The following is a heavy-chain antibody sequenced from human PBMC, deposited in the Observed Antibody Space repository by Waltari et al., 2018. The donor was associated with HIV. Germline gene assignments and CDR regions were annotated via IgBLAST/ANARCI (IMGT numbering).Heavy chain of an antibody. V-gene: IGHV3-21*01. CDR2: ISSSSSYI. D-gene: IGHD3-10*01. Sequence: NWVRQAPGKGLEWVSSISSSSSYIYYADSVKGRFTISRDNAKNSLYLQMNSLRAEDTAVYYCARDRYYGSGSWAFDIWGQGTMVTVSS. CDR3: ARDRYYGSGSWAFDI. J-gene: IGHJ3*02.